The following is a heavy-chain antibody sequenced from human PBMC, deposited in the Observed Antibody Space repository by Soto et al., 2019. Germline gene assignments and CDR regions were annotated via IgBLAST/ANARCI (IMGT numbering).Heavy chain of an antibody. Sequence: SETLSVTCAVYGGCLSGYYGSWIRQPPGKGLEWIGEINHSGSTNYNPSLKSRVTISVDTSKNQFSLKLSSVTAADTAVYYCARGRYYGSGRGYYYMDVWGKGTTVTVSS. J-gene: IGHJ6*03. CDR2: INHSGST. D-gene: IGHD3-10*01. CDR1: GGCLSGYY. CDR3: ARGRYYGSGRGYYYMDV. V-gene: IGHV4-34*01.